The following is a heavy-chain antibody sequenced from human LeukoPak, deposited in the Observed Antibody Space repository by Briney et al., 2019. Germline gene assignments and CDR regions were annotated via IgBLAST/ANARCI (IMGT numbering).Heavy chain of an antibody. J-gene: IGHJ1*01. CDR1: DGSISSGSYY. D-gene: IGHD4-17*01. V-gene: IGHV4-61*01. CDR3: ARDTVDDYGVVGYFQH. Sequence: PSQTLSLTCTVSDGSISSGSYYWSWIRQPPGKGLEWIGYIYYSGSTNYNPSLKSRVTISVDTSKNQFSLKLSSVTAADTAVYYCARDTVDDYGVVGYFQHWGQGTLVTVSS. CDR2: IYYSGST.